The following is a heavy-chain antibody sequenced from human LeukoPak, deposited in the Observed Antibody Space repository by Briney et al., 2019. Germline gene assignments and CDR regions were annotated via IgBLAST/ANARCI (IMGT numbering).Heavy chain of an antibody. CDR3: ATESSRSSAY. V-gene: IGHV3-48*01. CDR1: GLTFSSYS. Sequence: GGSLRLSCAASGLTFSSYSMKWVRQAPGKGLEWVSQISSSSSSILYADSVKGRFTISRDNGKNSLYLQMNSLRAEDTAVYYCATESSRSSAYWGQGTLVTVSS. D-gene: IGHD6-6*01. CDR2: ISSSSSSI. J-gene: IGHJ4*02.